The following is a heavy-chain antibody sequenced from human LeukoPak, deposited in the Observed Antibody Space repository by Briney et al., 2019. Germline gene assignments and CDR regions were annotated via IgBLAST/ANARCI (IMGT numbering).Heavy chain of an antibody. CDR1: GFTVSSNY. V-gene: IGHV3-23*01. Sequence: GGSLRLSCAASGFTVSSNYMSWVRQAPGKGLEWVSGIIGGGGSTYYADSVKGRFTISGDNSRNTLYLQMNSLRAEDTAVYYCAKVTFEGVDPWGQGTLVTVSS. J-gene: IGHJ5*02. D-gene: IGHD2/OR15-2a*01. CDR3: AKVTFEGVDP. CDR2: IIGGGGST.